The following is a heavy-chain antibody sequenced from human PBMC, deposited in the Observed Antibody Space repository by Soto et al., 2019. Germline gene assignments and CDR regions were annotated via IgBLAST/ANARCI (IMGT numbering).Heavy chain of an antibody. V-gene: IGHV1-69*01. CDR1: GGTFTSHS. J-gene: IGHJ5*02. D-gene: IGHD4-17*01. CDR2: IITLFGTA. Sequence: VQLMQSGAEVKQPGSSVKVSCKASGGTFTSHSINWVRQAPGQGLEWMGGIITLFGTANYAQNFQGRVTITADQSTSTAYMELTSLRSDDTAVYYCAREVGYGDFSAALLAWGQGTLVTVSS. CDR3: AREVGYGDFSAALLA.